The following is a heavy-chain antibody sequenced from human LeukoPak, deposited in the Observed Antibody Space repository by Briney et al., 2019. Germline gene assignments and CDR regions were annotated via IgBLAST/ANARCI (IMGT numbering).Heavy chain of an antibody. CDR2: ISYDGSNK. CDR3: AREGSYGSPPSDY. V-gene: IGHV3-30-3*01. J-gene: IGHJ4*02. CDR1: GFTFGKYW. D-gene: IGHD5-18*01. Sequence: GGSLRLSCVASGFTFGKYWMSWVRQAPGKGLEWVAVISYDGSNKYYADSVKGRFTISRDNSKNTLYLQMNSLRAEDTAVYYCAREGSYGSPPSDYWGQGTLVTVSS.